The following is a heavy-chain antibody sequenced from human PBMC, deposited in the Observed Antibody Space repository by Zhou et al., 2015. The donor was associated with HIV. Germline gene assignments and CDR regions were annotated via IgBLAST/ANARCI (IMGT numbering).Heavy chain of an antibody. CDR2: IIPIFGTA. CDR3: ASGSTVTTTRHRYYYYYYMDV. Sequence: QVQLVQSGAEVKKPGSSVKVSCKASGGTFSSYAISWVRQAPGQGLEWMGEIIPIFGTANYAQKFQGRVTITADESTSTAYMELSSLRSEDTAVYYCASGSTVTTTRHRYYYYYYMDVWGKGTTVTVSS. V-gene: IGHV1-69*01. J-gene: IGHJ6*03. CDR1: GGTFSSYA. D-gene: IGHD4-11*01.